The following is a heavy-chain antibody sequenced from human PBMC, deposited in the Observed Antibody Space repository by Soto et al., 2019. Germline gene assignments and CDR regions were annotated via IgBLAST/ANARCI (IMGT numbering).Heavy chain of an antibody. V-gene: IGHV3-9*01. Sequence: EVQLVESGGGLVQPGRSLRLSCAASGFTFDDYAMHWVRQAPGKGLEWVSGISWNSGSIGYADSVKGRFTISRDNAKNSLYLQMNSLRAEDTALYYCAKSMGYYYYYGMDVWGQGTTVTVSS. CDR1: GFTFDDYA. CDR3: AKSMGYYYYYGMDV. D-gene: IGHD2-8*01. CDR2: ISWNSGSI. J-gene: IGHJ6*02.